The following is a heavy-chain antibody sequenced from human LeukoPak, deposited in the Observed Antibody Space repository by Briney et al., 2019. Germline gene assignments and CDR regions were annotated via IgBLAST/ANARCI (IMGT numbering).Heavy chain of an antibody. D-gene: IGHD3-22*01. V-gene: IGHV3-23*01. CDR2: IRGSGGDT. CDR3: AKKGPTMIPGNHFDY. Sequence: GGSLRLSCAASGFTFSSYAMSWVRQAPGQGLEWVSTIRGSGGDTYYADSVKGRFTISRDNSKNTLHLQMNSLRAEDTAVYYCAKKGPTMIPGNHFDYWGQGTLVTVSS. J-gene: IGHJ4*02. CDR1: GFTFSSYA.